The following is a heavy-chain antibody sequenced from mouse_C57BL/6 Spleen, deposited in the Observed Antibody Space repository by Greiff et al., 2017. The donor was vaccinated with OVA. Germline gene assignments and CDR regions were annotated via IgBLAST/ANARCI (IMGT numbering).Heavy chain of an antibody. Sequence: EVQGVESGGGLVQPGESLKLSCESNEYEFPSHDMSWVRKTPEKRLELVAAINSDGGSTYYPDTMERRFIISRDNTKKTLYLQMSSLRSEDTALYYCANIYYGYDEYYFDYWGQGTTLTVSS. D-gene: IGHD2-2*01. CDR3: ANIYYGYDEYYFDY. J-gene: IGHJ2*01. CDR2: INSDGGST. V-gene: IGHV5-2*01. CDR1: EYEFPSHD.